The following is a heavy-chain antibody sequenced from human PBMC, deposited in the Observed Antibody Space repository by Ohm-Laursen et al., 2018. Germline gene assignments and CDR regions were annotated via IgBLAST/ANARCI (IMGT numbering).Heavy chain of an antibody. Sequence: GSLRLSCAASGFTFRTYVMSSVRQVPGKGLEWVSSISSSSSYIYYADSVKGRFTISRDNAKNSLYLQMNSLRAEDTAVYYCARALIAARRPRTIDYWGQGNLVTVSS. CDR1: GFTFRTYV. CDR2: ISSSSSYI. CDR3: ARALIAARRPRTIDY. D-gene: IGHD6-6*01. V-gene: IGHV3-21*01. J-gene: IGHJ4*02.